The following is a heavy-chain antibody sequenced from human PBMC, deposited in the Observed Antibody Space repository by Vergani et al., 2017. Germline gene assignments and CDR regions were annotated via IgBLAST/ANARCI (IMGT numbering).Heavy chain of an antibody. CDR2: INHSGST. Sequence: QVQLQQWGAGLLKPSETLSLTCAVYGGSFSGYYWSWIRQPPGKGLEWIGEINHSGSTNYNPSLKSRVTISVDTSKNQFSLKLSSVTAADTAVYYCARRVYCTNGVCFFMFSPSHMDVWGQGTTVTVSS. D-gene: IGHD2-8*01. CDR1: GGSFSGYY. CDR3: ARRVYCTNGVCFFMFSPSHMDV. J-gene: IGHJ6*02. V-gene: IGHV4-34*01.